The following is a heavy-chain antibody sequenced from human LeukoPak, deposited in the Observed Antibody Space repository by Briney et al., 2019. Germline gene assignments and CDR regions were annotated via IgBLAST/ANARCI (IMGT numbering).Heavy chain of an antibody. V-gene: IGHV3-48*03. CDR3: ARGPRYCSGGSCYSPFDY. CDR2: ISSSGSTI. J-gene: IGHJ4*02. D-gene: IGHD2-15*01. CDR1: GFTFSSYE. Sequence: GGSLRLSCAASGFTFSSYEMNWVRQAPGKGLEGVSYISSSGSTIYYADSVKGRFTIPRDNAKNSLYLQMNSLRAEDTAAYYCARGPRYCSGGSCYSPFDYWGQGTLVTVSS.